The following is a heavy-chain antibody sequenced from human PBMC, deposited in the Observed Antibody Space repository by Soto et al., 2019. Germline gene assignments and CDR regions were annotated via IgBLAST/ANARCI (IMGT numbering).Heavy chain of an antibody. V-gene: IGHV4-39*01. CDR1: GGSISSSSYY. J-gene: IGHJ4*02. D-gene: IGHD1-1*01. CDR2: IYYSGST. Sequence: QLLESGPGLVKPSETLSLTCTVSGGSISSSSYYWGWIRQPPGKGLEWIGSIYYSGSTYYNPSLKSRVTISVDTSKNQCSLKLSSVTAADTAVYYCARLRSAAGRLFFDYWGQGTLVTGSS. CDR3: ARLRSAAGRLFFDY.